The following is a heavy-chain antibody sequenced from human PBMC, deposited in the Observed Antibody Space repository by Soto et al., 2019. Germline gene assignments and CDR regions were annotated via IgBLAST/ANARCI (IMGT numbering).Heavy chain of an antibody. CDR3: AKELYDFWSGSHYGMDV. CDR1: GFTFSSYG. J-gene: IGHJ6*02. D-gene: IGHD3-3*01. V-gene: IGHV3-30*18. CDR2: ISYDGSNK. Sequence: QVQLVESGGGVVQPGRSLRLSCAASGFTFSSYGMHWVRQAPGKGLEWVAVISYDGSNKYYADSVKGRFTISRDNSKNTLYLQMNSLRAEDTAVYYCAKELYDFWSGSHYGMDVWGQGTTVTVSS.